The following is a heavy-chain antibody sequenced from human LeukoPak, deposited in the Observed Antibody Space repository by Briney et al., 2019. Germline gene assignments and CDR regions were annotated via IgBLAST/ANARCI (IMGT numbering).Heavy chain of an antibody. CDR3: ATDRGYYDSSGYYLPFDY. V-gene: IGHV1-24*01. CDR1: GYTLTELS. Sequence: ASVKVSCKVSGYTLTELSMHWVRQAPGKGLEWMGGFDPEDGETIYARKFQGRVTMTEDTSTDTAYMELSSLRSEDTAVYYCATDRGYYDSSGYYLPFDYWGQGTLVTVSS. CDR2: FDPEDGET. J-gene: IGHJ4*02. D-gene: IGHD3-22*01.